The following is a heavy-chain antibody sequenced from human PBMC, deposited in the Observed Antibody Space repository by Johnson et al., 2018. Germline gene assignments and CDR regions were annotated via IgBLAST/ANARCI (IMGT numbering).Heavy chain of an antibody. V-gene: IGHV3-48*01. Sequence: VQLVQSGGGLVKPGGSLRLSCATSRFTFSSYSMNWVRQAPGKGLEWVSYISSSSSTIYYADSVKGRFTISRDNAKNSRYLQMNSLRAEDTAVYYCARDRTGGPLDAFDIWGQGTMVTVSS. CDR2: ISSSSSTI. CDR1: RFTFSSYS. CDR3: ARDRTGGPLDAFDI. J-gene: IGHJ3*02. D-gene: IGHD7-27*01.